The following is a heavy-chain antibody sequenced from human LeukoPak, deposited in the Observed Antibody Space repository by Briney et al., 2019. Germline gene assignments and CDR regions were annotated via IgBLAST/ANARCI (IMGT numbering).Heavy chain of an antibody. V-gene: IGHV3-23*01. CDR2: ISGSGGST. J-gene: IGHJ6*02. D-gene: IGHD6-19*01. Sequence: GGSLRLSCAASGFTFSSYAMSWVRQAPGKGLEWVSAISGSGGSTYYADSVKGRFTISRDNSKNTLYLQMNSLRAEDTAVYYCASRYSSGWYSYYYYYGMDVWGQGTTVTVSS. CDR3: ASRYSSGWYSYYYYYGMDV. CDR1: GFTFSSYA.